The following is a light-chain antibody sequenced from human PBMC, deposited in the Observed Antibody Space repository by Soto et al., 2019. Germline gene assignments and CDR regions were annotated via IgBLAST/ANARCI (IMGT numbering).Light chain of an antibody. V-gene: IGKV3D-20*01. CDR3: QQYDNSAPLS. CDR2: DGS. J-gene: IGKJ4*01. Sequence: EIVLTQSPATLSLSPGDRATLSCGASQGVRSSYVAWYQQKAGLAPRLLVYDGSSRASGIPDRSSGSGSGTDFTLTIGRLEPEDFAVYYCQQYDNSAPLSFGGGTKVEMK. CDR1: QGVRSSY.